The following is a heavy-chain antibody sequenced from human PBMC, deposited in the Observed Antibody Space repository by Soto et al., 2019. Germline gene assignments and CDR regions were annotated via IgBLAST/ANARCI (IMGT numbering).Heavy chain of an antibody. CDR1: GFTFDDYT. CDR3: AKDGRVMGRMDAFDI. J-gene: IGHJ3*02. CDR2: ISWDGGST. V-gene: IGHV3-43*01. D-gene: IGHD3-16*01. Sequence: GGSLRLSCAASGFTFDDYTMHWVRQAPGKGLEWVSLISWDGGSTYYADSVKGRFTISRDNSKNSLYLQMNSLRTEDAALYYCAKDGRVMGRMDAFDIWGQGTMVTVSS.